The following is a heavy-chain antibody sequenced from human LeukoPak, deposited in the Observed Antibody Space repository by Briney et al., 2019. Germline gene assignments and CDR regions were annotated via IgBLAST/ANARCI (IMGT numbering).Heavy chain of an antibody. Sequence: SVKVSCKASGGTFSSYAISWVRQAPGQGLEWMGGIFPILGTAYYTQKFQGRVTITTDESTSTAYMELSSLRSEDTAVYYCAREPIAAPSFDYWGQGTLVTVSS. J-gene: IGHJ4*02. D-gene: IGHD6-13*01. CDR2: IFPILGTA. CDR1: GGTFSSYA. V-gene: IGHV1-69*05. CDR3: AREPIAAPSFDY.